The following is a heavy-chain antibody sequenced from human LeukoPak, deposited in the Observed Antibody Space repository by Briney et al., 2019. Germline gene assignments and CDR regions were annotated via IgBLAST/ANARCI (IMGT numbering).Heavy chain of an antibody. V-gene: IGHV3-33*01. J-gene: IGHJ4*02. Sequence: GGSLRLSCAASGFTFSSYGMHWVRQAPGKGLEWVAVIWYDGSNKCYADSVKGRFTISRDNSKNTLYLQMNSLRAEDTAVYYCAREGHRGLPFHYWGQGTLVTVSS. CDR2: IWYDGSNK. CDR1: GFTFSSYG. D-gene: IGHD5-18*01. CDR3: AREGHRGLPFHY.